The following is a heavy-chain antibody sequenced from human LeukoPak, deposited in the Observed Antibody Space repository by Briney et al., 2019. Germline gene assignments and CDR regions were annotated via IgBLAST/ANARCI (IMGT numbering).Heavy chain of an antibody. D-gene: IGHD3-10*01. CDR1: GFTFSSYW. CDR2: IKQDGGEK. J-gene: IGHJ6*03. CDR3: ARDQQGSGSYYDYYYMDV. Sequence: TGGSLRLSCAASGFTFSSYWMSWVRQAPGKGLEWVANIKQDGGEKYYVDSVKGRFTISRDNAKNSLYLQMNSLRAEDTAVYYCARDQQGSGSYYDYYYMDVWGKGTTVTVSS. V-gene: IGHV3-7*01.